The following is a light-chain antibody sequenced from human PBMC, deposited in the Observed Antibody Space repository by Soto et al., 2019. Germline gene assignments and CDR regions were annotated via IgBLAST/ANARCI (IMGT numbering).Light chain of an antibody. Sequence: DIQMTQSPSSLAAYVGDRVTITCRANQDISYYLAWYQQKQGKVPKLLIYGASTLQSGVPSLFSGSGSGTDFTLTISSLQPEDIATYYCQKYHSAPRTFGQGTKVEIK. CDR1: QDISYY. J-gene: IGKJ1*01. CDR2: GAS. CDR3: QKYHSAPRT. V-gene: IGKV1-27*01.